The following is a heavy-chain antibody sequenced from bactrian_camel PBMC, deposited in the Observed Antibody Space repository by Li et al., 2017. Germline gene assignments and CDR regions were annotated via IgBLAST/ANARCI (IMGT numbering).Heavy chain of an antibody. CDR1: GYSHSTVC. J-gene: IGHJ4*01. V-gene: IGHV3S54*01. CDR3: AADIFPRHTPATLTRISAEY. Sequence: VESGGGSVQAGGSLSLSCAASGYSHSTVCMGWFRQAPGKEREAVATIYTGGGSAYYVDSVKGRFTLSEDSAKNTVYLQMNSLKPEDTAMYYCAADIFPRHTPATLTRISAEYWGQGTQVTVS. CDR2: IYTGGGSA. D-gene: IGHD4*01.